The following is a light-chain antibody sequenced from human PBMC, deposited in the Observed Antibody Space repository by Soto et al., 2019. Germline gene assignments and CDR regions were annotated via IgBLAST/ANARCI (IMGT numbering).Light chain of an antibody. Sequence: QSVLTQPPSASGTPGQRVTISCSGSSSNIGSNSVNWFHQLPGTAPKLLIYGSNQRPSGVPDRFSGSKSGTSASLAISGLQSEDEADYYCCSYVGGYSYVFGIGTKVTVL. J-gene: IGLJ1*01. V-gene: IGLV1-44*01. CDR3: CSYVGGYSYV. CDR1: SSNIGSNS. CDR2: GSN.